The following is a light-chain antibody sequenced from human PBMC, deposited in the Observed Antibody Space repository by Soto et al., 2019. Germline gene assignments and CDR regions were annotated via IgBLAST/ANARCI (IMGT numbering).Light chain of an antibody. V-gene: IGKV1-17*01. CDR3: LQHNSYPLT. CDR1: EDIRND. CDR2: DVS. Sequence: DIQMAESLSCLAPCGGGSLTITRRASEDIRNDLGWYTKTTGKETKGMIYDVSNLQSGVPSRVSGSGSGTEFTLTITSLQPEDFATYDCLQHNSYPLTFGGGTKVDIK. J-gene: IGKJ4*01.